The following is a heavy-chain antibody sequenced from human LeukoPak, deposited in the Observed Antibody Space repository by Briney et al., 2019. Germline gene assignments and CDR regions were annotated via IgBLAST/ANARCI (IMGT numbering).Heavy chain of an antibody. Sequence: GGSLRLSCAGSGVTFSSNAMSWVRLAPGRGLDWVSTISGSGGSTYYADSVKGRFTISRDNSENTLYLQMNNLRAEDTAIHYCAKVPYSDYGSGRPPFMDVWGQGTTVAVSS. D-gene: IGHD3-10*01. J-gene: IGHJ6*02. CDR2: ISGSGGST. CDR1: GVTFSSNA. V-gene: IGHV3-23*01. CDR3: AKVPYSDYGSGRPPFMDV.